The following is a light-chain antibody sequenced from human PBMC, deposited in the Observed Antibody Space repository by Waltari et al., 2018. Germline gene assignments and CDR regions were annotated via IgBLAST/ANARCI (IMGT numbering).Light chain of an antibody. J-gene: IGKJ4*01. Sequence: ENGLTQSPGTLSLSPGERAILPCRASQTVDNRFLAWYQLKPGQAPRLLIHDASSRATGIPDRFSGSGSGTDFTLTISRLEPEDSAVYYCHQCGGSQRTFGGGTRVETK. CDR3: HQCGGSQRT. V-gene: IGKV3-20*01. CDR1: QTVDNRF. CDR2: DAS.